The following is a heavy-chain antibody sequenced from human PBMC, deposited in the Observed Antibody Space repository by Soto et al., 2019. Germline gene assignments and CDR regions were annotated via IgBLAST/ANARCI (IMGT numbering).Heavy chain of an antibody. V-gene: IGHV4-31*03. CDR2: IYYSGST. J-gene: IGHJ2*01. CDR3: ARGLVGATTPIWYFDL. Sequence: SETLSLTCTVSGGSISSGGYYWSWIRQHPGKGLEWIGYIYYSGSTYYNPSLKSRVTISVDTSKNQFSLKLSPVTAADTAVYYCARGLVGATTPIWYFDLWGRGTLVTVSS. CDR1: GGSISSGGYY. D-gene: IGHD1-26*01.